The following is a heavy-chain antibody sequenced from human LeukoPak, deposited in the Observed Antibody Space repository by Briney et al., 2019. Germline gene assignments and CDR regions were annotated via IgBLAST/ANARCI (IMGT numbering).Heavy chain of an antibody. CDR1: GGSISSGHW. J-gene: IGHJ4*02. Sequence: SGTLSLTCAVSGGSISSGHWWTWVRQPPGKGLEWIGEIFHTGTTDYNPSLKSRVTISVDKSNNQFSLTLTSVTAADTAVYYCATSRYCSSTSCYANFDYWGQGTLVTVSS. D-gene: IGHD2-2*01. CDR3: ATSRYCSSTSCYANFDY. V-gene: IGHV4-4*02. CDR2: IFHTGTT.